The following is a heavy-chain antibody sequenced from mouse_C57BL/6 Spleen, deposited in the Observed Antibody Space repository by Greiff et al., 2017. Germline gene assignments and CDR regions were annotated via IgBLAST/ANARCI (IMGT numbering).Heavy chain of an antibody. J-gene: IGHJ2*01. CDR3: ARDPSYYFDY. CDR1: GYSITSGYY. V-gene: IGHV3-6*01. Sequence: ESGPGLVKPSQSLSLTCSVTGYSITSGYYWNWIRQFPGNKLEWMGYISYDGSNNYNPSLKNRISITRDTSKNQFLLKLNSGTTEDTATYYCARDPSYYFDYWGQGTTLTVSS. CDR2: ISYDGSN.